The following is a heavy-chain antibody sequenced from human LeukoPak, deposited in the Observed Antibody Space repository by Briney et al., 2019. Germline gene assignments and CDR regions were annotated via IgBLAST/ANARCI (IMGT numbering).Heavy chain of an antibody. V-gene: IGHV1-46*01. CDR3: ARDVRGSPLGDAFDI. Sequence: ASVKVSCKASGYTFTNYYIHWVRQAPGQGLEWMGIINPSGGSGSTTYAQKSQGRVTMTRDTSTSTVYMELSSLRSEDTAVYYCARDVRGSPLGDAFDIWGQGTVVTVSS. CDR1: GYTFTNYY. D-gene: IGHD3-10*01. CDR2: INPSGGSGST. J-gene: IGHJ3*02.